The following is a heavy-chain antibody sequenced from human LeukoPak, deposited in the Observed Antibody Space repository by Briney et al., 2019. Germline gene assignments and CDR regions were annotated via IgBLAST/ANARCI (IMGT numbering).Heavy chain of an antibody. D-gene: IGHD3-10*01. CDR2: INSDGSTT. CDR3: ARGTELEWRLVDY. J-gene: IGHJ4*02. Sequence: GGSLRLSCAASGFTFSSHWMHWVRQAPGKGLVWVSRINSDGSTTTYADSVKGRFTISRDNANNTLYLQMSSLRAEDTAVYYCARGTELEWRLVDYWGQGTLVTVSS. V-gene: IGHV3-74*01. CDR1: GFTFSSHW.